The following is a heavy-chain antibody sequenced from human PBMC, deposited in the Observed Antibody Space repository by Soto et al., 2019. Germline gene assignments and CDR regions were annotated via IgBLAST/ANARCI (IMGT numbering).Heavy chain of an antibody. CDR1: GGSFNGYS. D-gene: IGHD5-12*01. V-gene: IGHV4-34*01. J-gene: IGHJ6*01. CDR3: ARGRYSGSDPQNSYHGMDV. CDR2: INHTKRP. Sequence: QVQLQQWGTGLLKPSETLSLTCAVNGGSFNGYSWTWIRQPPGKGLEWIGEINHTKRPTYTPSLKSRVSISLDASARQVSLTVTSVTAADTAVYFCARGRYSGSDPQNSYHGMDVWGQGTTVTVSS.